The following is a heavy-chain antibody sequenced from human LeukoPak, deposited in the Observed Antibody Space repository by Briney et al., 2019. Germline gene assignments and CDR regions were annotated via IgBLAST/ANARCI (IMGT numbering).Heavy chain of an antibody. V-gene: IGHV3-53*01. CDR3: AREGRYCSGGSCYGPVDY. CDR2: IYSGGST. J-gene: IGHJ4*02. Sequence: GGSLRLSCAASGFTVSSNYMSWVRQAPGKGLEWVSVIYSGGSTYYADSEKGRFTISRDNSKNTLYLQMNSLRAEDTAVYYCAREGRYCSGGSCYGPVDYWGQGTLVTVS. D-gene: IGHD2-15*01. CDR1: GFTVSSNY.